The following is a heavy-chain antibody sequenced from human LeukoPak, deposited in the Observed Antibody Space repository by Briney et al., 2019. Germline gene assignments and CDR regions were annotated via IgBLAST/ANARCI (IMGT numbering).Heavy chain of an antibody. CDR2: IYKTGST. D-gene: IGHD2/OR15-2a*01. J-gene: IGHJ5*02. Sequence: SETLSLTCTVSGGSISSSTYSWFWIRQPPRTVLEWIGSIYKTGSTFYNASLKSRLTISVDTSKNQFSLSLHSMSAADTAVYYCATQLSGWFDPWGQGTLVTVSS. V-gene: IGHV4-39*01. CDR1: GGSISSSTYS. CDR3: ATQLSGWFDP.